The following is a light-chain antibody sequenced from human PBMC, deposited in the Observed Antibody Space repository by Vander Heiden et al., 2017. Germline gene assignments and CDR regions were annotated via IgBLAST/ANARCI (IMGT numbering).Light chain of an antibody. CDR1: GIGSKG. V-gene: IGLV3-21*02. CDR3: QVWDSSSDHVI. J-gene: IGLJ2*01. Sequence: SYVLTQPPSVSVPPGQTAGITCGGNGIGSKGVHWYQQKPGQAPVLVAYDDSDRPSGIPERFSGSNSGNSATLTISRVEAGDEADYYCQVWDSSSDHVIIGGGTKLTVL. CDR2: DDS.